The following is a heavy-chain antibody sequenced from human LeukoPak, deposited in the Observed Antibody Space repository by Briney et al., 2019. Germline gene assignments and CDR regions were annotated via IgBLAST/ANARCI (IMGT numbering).Heavy chain of an antibody. CDR1: GYSISSVFY. CDR3: ARGYCSGGSCYSYYYYNYMDV. J-gene: IGHJ6*03. CDR2: IYHSGST. D-gene: IGHD2-15*01. V-gene: IGHV4-38-2*02. Sequence: PSETLSLTCTVSGYSISSVFYWGWIRPPPGKGLEWIGSIYHSGSTYYNPSLKSRVTISVDTSKNQFSLKLSSVTAADTAVYYCARGYCSGGSCYSYYYYNYMDVWGKGTTVTVSS.